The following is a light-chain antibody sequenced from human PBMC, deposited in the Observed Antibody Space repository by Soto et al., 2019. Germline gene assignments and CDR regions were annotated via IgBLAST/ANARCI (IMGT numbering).Light chain of an antibody. CDR3: QAWASGTPVV. CDR2: EDN. Sequence: SYELTQEPSVSVPSGQKASITCSGDTLGDKYVCWYQQKPGQSPVLVIHEDNKRPSGIPERFSGSNSGNTATLTISGTQAMDEAAYYCQAWASGTPVVFGGGTKLTVL. CDR1: TLGDKY. V-gene: IGLV3-1*01. J-gene: IGLJ2*01.